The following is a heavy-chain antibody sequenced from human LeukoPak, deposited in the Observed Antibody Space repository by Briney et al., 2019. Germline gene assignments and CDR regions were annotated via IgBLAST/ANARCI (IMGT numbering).Heavy chain of an antibody. Sequence: SGTLSLTCAVSGGSISSSNWWSWVRQPPGKGLEWIGYIYYSGSTNYNPSLKSRVTISVDTSKNQFSLKLSSVTAADTAVYYCARSQYYYDSSGYYPMAYDYWGQGTLVTVSS. J-gene: IGHJ4*02. D-gene: IGHD3-22*01. CDR3: ARSQYYYDSSGYYPMAYDY. CDR1: GGSISSSNW. CDR2: IYYSGST. V-gene: IGHV4-4*02.